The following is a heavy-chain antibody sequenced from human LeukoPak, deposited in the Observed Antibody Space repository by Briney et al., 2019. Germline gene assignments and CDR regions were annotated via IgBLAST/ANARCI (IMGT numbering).Heavy chain of an antibody. CDR3: AGGRGAYKTGY. D-gene: IGHD5-24*01. V-gene: IGHV4-31*03. CDR2: IHYSGTT. J-gene: IGHJ4*02. Sequence: SQTLSLTCTVSGGSISSGAYYWTWIRQHPGKGLEWIGHIHYSGTTYYNPSLQSRITISPDTSKNQFSLKLNSVTAADTAVYYCAGGRGAYKTGYWGQGTLVTVSS. CDR1: GGSISSGAYY.